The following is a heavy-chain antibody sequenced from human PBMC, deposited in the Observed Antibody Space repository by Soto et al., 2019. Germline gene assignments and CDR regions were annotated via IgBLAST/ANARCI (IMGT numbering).Heavy chain of an antibody. CDR3: ARFGYDYCDYVRQSKYYYGMDV. V-gene: IGHV4-30-4*01. CDR1: GGSISSGDYY. Sequence: PSETLSLTCTVSGGSISSGDYYWSWIRQPPGKGLEWIGYIYYSGSTYYNPSLKSRFTISVDTSKNHFSLKLSSVTAADSAVFYCARFGYDYCDYVRQSKYYYGMDVWGQGTTVTVSS. CDR2: IYYSGST. D-gene: IGHD4-17*01. J-gene: IGHJ6*02.